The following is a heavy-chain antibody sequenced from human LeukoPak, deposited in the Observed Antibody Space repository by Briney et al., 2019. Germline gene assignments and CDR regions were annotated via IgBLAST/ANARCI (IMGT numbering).Heavy chain of an antibody. CDR3: AREPSYSDYYFDY. Sequence: SQTLSLTCTVSGDSISSSDSYWSWIRQPPGKGLEWIGYIYYSGNTHYNPSLKSRVTISVDTSKSQFSLKLSSVTAADTAVYYCAREPSYSDYYFDYWGQGTLVTVSS. CDR2: IYYSGNT. J-gene: IGHJ4*02. V-gene: IGHV4-30-4*01. CDR1: GDSISSSDSY. D-gene: IGHD4-11*01.